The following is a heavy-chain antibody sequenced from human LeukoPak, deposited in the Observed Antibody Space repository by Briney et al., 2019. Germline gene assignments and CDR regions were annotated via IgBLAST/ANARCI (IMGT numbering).Heavy chain of an antibody. Sequence: SETLSLTCAVYGGSFSGYYWSWIRQPPGKGLEWIGEINHSGSTNYNPSLKSRVTISVDTSKNQFSLKLSSVTAADTAAYYCARVAGTSAYWGQGTLVTVSS. V-gene: IGHV4-34*01. CDR1: GGSFSGYY. D-gene: IGHD6-13*01. CDR2: INHSGST. CDR3: ARVAGTSAY. J-gene: IGHJ4*02.